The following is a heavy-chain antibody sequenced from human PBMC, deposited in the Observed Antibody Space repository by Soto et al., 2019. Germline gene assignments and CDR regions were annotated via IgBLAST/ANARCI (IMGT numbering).Heavy chain of an antibody. CDR1: GFTFSSYA. Sequence: EVQLLESGGGLVQPGGSLRLSCAASGFTFSSYAMGWVRQAPGKGLEWVAAISGSGENTYHPDSMKGRFTISRDNSKNTLVLQMNSLRAEDTAVYYCAKDLGLGGGSCYGDWGQGTLVTVSS. D-gene: IGHD2-15*01. J-gene: IGHJ4*02. CDR2: ISGSGENT. CDR3: AKDLGLGGGSCYGD. V-gene: IGHV3-23*01.